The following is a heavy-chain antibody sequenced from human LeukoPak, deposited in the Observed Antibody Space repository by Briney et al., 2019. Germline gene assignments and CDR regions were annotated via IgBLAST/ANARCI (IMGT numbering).Heavy chain of an antibody. Sequence: SVRVSCKASGGTFSSYAISWVRQAPGQGLEWMGGIIPIFGTANYAQKFQGRVTITADESTSTAYMELSSLRSEDTAVYYCARDFVDGYCSGGSCHNWFDPWGQETLVTVSS. CDR2: IIPIFGTA. V-gene: IGHV1-69*01. CDR1: GGTFSSYA. CDR3: ARDFVDGYCSGGSCHNWFDP. D-gene: IGHD2-15*01. J-gene: IGHJ5*02.